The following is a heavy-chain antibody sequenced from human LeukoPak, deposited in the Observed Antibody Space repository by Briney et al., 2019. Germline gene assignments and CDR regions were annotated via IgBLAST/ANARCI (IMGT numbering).Heavy chain of an antibody. V-gene: IGHV3-23*01. CDR3: ARGTTVVWKPPFDP. CDR1: GLTFSAYA. J-gene: IGHJ5*02. D-gene: IGHD4-23*01. Sequence: GGSLRLSCAASGLTFSAYALSWVRQAPGKGLEWVSAISGSGGSTYYADSVKGRFTISRDNSKNTLYLQMNSLRAEDTAVYYCARGTTVVWKPPFDPWGQGTLVTVSS. CDR2: ISGSGGST.